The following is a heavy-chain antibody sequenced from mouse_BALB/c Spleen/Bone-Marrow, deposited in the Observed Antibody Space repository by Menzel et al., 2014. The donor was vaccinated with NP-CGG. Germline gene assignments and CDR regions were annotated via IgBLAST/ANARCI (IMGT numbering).Heavy chain of an antibody. J-gene: IGHJ3*01. CDR1: GYTFXSYW. CDR2: ILPGSGST. D-gene: IGHD2-14*01. CDR3: ARRGYDGAY. V-gene: IGHV1-9*01. Sequence: VQLQQSGAELMKPGASAKISCKATGYTFXSYWIEWVKQRPGHGLEWIGEILPGSGSTNYNEKFKGKATFTADTSSNTAYMQLSSLTSEDSAVYYCARRGYDGAYWGQGTLVTASA.